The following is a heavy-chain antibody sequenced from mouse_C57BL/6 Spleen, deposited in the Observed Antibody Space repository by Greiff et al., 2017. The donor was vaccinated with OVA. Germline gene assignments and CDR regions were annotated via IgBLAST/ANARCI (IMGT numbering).Heavy chain of an antibody. CDR1: GYTFTDYY. V-gene: IGHV1-19*01. D-gene: IGHD3-2*02. CDR2: INPYNGGT. CDR3: ARYDTAQVGFAY. Sequence: VQLQQSGPVLVKPGASVKMSCKASGYTFTDYYMNWVKQSHGKSLEWIGVINPYNGGTSYNQKFKGKATLTVDKSSSTAYMELNSLTSEDSAVYYCARYDTAQVGFAYWGQGTLVTVSA. J-gene: IGHJ3*01.